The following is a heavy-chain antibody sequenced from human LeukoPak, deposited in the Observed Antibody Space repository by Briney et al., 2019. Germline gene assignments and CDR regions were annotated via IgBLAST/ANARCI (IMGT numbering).Heavy chain of an antibody. D-gene: IGHD3-22*01. J-gene: IGHJ6*02. V-gene: IGHV3-7*01. Sequence: GGSLRLSRAASGFTFSSYWMSWVRQAPGKGLEWVANIKQDGSEKYYVDSVKGRFTISRDNAKNSLYLQMNSLRAEDTAVYYCARDADSSGYYGGYYYYGMDVWGQGTTVTVSS. CDR2: IKQDGSEK. CDR1: GFTFSSYW. CDR3: ARDADSSGYYGGYYYYGMDV.